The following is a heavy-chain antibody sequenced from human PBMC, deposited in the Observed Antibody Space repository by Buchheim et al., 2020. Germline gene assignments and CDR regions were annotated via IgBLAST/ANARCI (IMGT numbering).Heavy chain of an antibody. V-gene: IGHV3-74*01. CDR1: GFTLRTYW. J-gene: IGHJ4*02. CDR3: ARDLSGSQDY. CDR2: INEDGSFT. Sequence: EVQLEESGGGLVQPGGSLRLSCAASGFTLRTYWMHWVRQAPGKGLEWVARINEDGSFTNYADSVKGRFTIPRDNAENTPYFQMTSLRVEDTAMYYCARDLSGSQDYWGQGTL. D-gene: IGHD1-26*01.